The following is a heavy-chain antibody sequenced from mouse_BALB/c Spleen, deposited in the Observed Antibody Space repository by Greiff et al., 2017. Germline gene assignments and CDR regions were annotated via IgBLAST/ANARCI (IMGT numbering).Heavy chain of an antibody. Sequence: VQLQESGPGLVAPSQSLSITCTVSGFSLTSYGVHWVRQPPGKGLEWLGVIWAGGSTNYNSALMSRLSISKDNSKSQVFLKMNSLQTDDTAMYYCARGNYGSPYYFDYWGQGTTLTVSS. CDR1: GFSLTSYG. CDR2: IWAGGST. CDR3: ARGNYGSPYYFDY. V-gene: IGHV2-9*02. J-gene: IGHJ2*01. D-gene: IGHD1-1*01.